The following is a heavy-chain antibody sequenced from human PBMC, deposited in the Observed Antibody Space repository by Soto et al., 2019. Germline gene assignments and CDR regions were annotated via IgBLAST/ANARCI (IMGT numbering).Heavy chain of an antibody. Sequence: QVQLVQSGAEVKKPGASVKVSCKTSGYTPTNYDIGWVRQPPGQVLEYMRWISAYNGTTNYARTLQDRVTLTTDTSTTTAYMTQRSLQSDATAVYYCARGLYRRGTYYAFDSWGQGTLVTVSS. CDR2: ISAYNGTT. CDR1: GYTPTNYD. CDR3: ARGLYRRGTYYAFDS. V-gene: IGHV1-18*01. J-gene: IGHJ4*02. D-gene: IGHD1-26*01.